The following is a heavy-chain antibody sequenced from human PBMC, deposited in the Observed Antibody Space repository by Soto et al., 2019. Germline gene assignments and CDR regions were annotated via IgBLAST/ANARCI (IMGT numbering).Heavy chain of an antibody. CDR2: SYYSGST. V-gene: IGHV4-61*01. CDR3: ARAPKDYYYGMDV. CDR1: GGSVSSGSYY. J-gene: IGHJ6*02. Sequence: SETLSLTCTVSGGSVSSGSYYWSWIRQPPGKGLEWIGYSYYSGSTNYNPSLKSRVTISVDTSKNQFSLKLSSVTAADTAVYYCARAPKDYYYGMDVWGQGTTVTVSS.